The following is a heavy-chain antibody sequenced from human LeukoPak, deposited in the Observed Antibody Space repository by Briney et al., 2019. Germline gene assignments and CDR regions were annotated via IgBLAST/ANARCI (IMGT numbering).Heavy chain of an antibody. J-gene: IGHJ4*02. CDR1: GFTFSSYA. D-gene: IGHD3-22*01. V-gene: IGHV3-23*01. CDR2: ISGSGGST. Sequence: GGSLRLSCAASGFTFSSYAMSWVRQAPGKGLEWVSAISGSGGSTYYADSVKGRFTISRDNSKNTLYLQMNSLRTEDTAVYYCARGGSYFDISGYYFYWGQGTLVTVSS. CDR3: ARGGSYFDISGYYFY.